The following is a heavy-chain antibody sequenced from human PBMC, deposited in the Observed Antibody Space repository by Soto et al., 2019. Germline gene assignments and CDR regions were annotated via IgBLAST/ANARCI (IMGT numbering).Heavy chain of an antibody. Sequence: GGSLRLSCAASGFTFSSYAMHWVRQAPGKGLEWVAVISYAGTNKYYADSVKGRFTISRDNSKNTLYLHMNSLRAEDTAVYFCARDLGYFDYWGQGTLVTVSS. CDR3: ARDLGYFDY. V-gene: IGHV3-30-3*01. CDR2: ISYAGTNK. J-gene: IGHJ4*02. CDR1: GFTFSSYA. D-gene: IGHD7-27*01.